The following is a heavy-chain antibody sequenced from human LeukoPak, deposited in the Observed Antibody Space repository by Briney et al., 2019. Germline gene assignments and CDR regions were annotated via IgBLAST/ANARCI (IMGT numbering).Heavy chain of an antibody. CDR3: ARGLSLTTVTTFFDY. V-gene: IGHV1-8*01. J-gene: IGHJ4*02. D-gene: IGHD4-17*01. Sequence: ASVKVSCKASGYTLTSYDINRVRQATGQGLEWMGWMNPNSGNTGYAQKFQGRVTMTRNTSISTAYMELSSLRSEDTAVYYCARGLSLTTVTTFFDYWGQGTLVTVSS. CDR2: MNPNSGNT. CDR1: GYTLTSYD.